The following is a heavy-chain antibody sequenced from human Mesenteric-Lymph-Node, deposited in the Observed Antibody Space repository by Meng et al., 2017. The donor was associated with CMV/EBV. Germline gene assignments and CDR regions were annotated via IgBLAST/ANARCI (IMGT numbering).Heavy chain of an antibody. V-gene: IGHV1-2*06. J-gene: IGHJ4*02. Sequence: FTGYYRHWVRQAPGQGLEWMGRINPNSGGTNSAQKFQGRVTMTGDTSISTAYMELSRLRSDDTAVYYCARAKILGYDILTGYTVDYWGQGTLVTVSS. CDR3: ARAKILGYDILTGYTVDY. CDR1: FTGYY. D-gene: IGHD3-9*01. CDR2: INPNSGGT.